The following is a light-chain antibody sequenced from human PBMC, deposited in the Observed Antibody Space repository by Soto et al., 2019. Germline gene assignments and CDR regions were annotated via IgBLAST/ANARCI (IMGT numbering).Light chain of an antibody. CDR2: GAS. CDR3: QQYNNWWT. Sequence: EIVLSQSPVTLSVSTGERATLSCRASQSVSSSLAWYQQKPGQAPRLLIYGASTRATGIPARFSGSGSGTEFTLTISSLQSEDFAVYYCQQYNNWWTFGQGTKVDIK. CDR1: QSVSSS. J-gene: IGKJ1*01. V-gene: IGKV3-15*01.